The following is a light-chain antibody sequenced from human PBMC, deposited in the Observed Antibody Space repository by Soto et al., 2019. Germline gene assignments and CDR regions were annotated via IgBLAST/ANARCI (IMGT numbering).Light chain of an antibody. J-gene: IGLJ3*02. Sequence: QSALTQPPSASGSPGQSVTISCTGTSSDVGAYIFVSWYQQHPGKAPKLMVYDVNRRPPGVPDRFFGSKSGNTASLTVSGLQAEDEADYYCVSYTSSSTPNWVFGGGTKLTVL. V-gene: IGLV2-8*01. CDR2: DVN. CDR1: SSDVGAYIF. CDR3: VSYTSSSTPNWV.